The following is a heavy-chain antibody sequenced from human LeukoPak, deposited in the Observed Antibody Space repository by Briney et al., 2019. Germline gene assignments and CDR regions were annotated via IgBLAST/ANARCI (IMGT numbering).Heavy chain of an antibody. J-gene: IGHJ4*02. Sequence: GGSLRLSCAASGFTFSSCALTSVRQAPGKGLEWASTISGTGVTTFYADSVRGRFTISRDNSKNTLYLQMSSLRAEDTAVYYCATHYDTSGYYYFDFWGQGTLVTVSS. V-gene: IGHV3-23*01. CDR3: ATHYDTSGYYYFDF. CDR1: GFTFSSCA. D-gene: IGHD3-22*01. CDR2: ISGTGVTT.